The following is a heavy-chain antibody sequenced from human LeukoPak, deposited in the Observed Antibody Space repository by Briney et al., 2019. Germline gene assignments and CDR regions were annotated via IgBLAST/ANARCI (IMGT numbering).Heavy chain of an antibody. CDR2: IYTSGST. CDR1: GGSISGYY. J-gene: IGHJ5*02. Sequence: SETLSLTCTVSGGSISGYYWSWIRQPPGKGLEWIGYIYTSGSTNYNPSLKSRVTISVDTSKNQFSLKVSSVTAADTAVYYCARHGSSSWYADNWFDPWGQGTLVTVPS. D-gene: IGHD6-13*01. V-gene: IGHV4-4*09. CDR3: ARHGSSSWYADNWFDP.